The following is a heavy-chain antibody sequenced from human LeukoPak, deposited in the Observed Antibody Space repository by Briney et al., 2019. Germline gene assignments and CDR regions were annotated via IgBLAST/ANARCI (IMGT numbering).Heavy chain of an antibody. D-gene: IGHD3-10*01. V-gene: IGHV4-59*01. CDR2: IYYSGST. J-gene: IGHJ5*02. CDR1: GGSISSYY. CDR3: AREAMVRGAVWFDP. Sequence: SETLSLTCTVSGGSISSYYWSWIRQPPGKGLEWIGYIYYSGSTNYNPSLKSRVTISVDTSKNQFSLKLSSVTAADTAVYYCAREAMVRGAVWFDPWGQATLVTVSS.